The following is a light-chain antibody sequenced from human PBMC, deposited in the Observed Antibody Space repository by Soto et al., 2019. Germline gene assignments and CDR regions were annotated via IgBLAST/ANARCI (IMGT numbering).Light chain of an antibody. Sequence: DIQLTQSPSALSASVGDRVTITCRASQSISSWLTWFQQKPGKAPKLLIYKASSLESGVPSRFSGSGSGTEFTLTISSLQPDDFATYYCQQYNSYPYTFGQGTKLEIK. V-gene: IGKV1-5*03. CDR3: QQYNSYPYT. CDR1: QSISSW. J-gene: IGKJ2*01. CDR2: KAS.